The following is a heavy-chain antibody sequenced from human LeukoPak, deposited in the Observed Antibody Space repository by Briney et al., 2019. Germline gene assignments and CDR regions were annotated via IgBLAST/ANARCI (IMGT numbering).Heavy chain of an antibody. J-gene: IGHJ4*02. CDR3: GRLDMTRGVFIDY. CDR2: IDPSDSYT. Sequence: GESLKISCKGSGYSFTTYWITWVRQMRGKGLEWMWRIDPSDSYTKNSPSFQGHVSISADKSISTAYLQWSSLNASDTAMYYCGRLDMTRGVFIDYWGQGTLVTVSS. V-gene: IGHV5-10-1*01. CDR1: GYSFTTYW. D-gene: IGHD3-10*01.